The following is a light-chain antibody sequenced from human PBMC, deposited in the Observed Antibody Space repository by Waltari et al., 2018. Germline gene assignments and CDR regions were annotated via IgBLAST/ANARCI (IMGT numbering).Light chain of an antibody. CDR1: QSISSY. J-gene: IGKJ3*01. V-gene: IGKV1-39*01. Sequence: DIQMTQSPSSLSASVGDRVTITCRASQSISSYLNWYQQKPGKAPKLLIYAASSLQSGVPSRFSGSGSGIDFTLTINSLQPEDFATYYCQQVNSFPITFGPGTKVDIK. CDR2: AAS. CDR3: QQVNSFPIT.